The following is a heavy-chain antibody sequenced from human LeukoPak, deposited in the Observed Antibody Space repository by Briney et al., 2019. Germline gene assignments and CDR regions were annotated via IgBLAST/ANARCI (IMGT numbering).Heavy chain of an antibody. CDR1: GYTFTSYG. Sequence: ASVKVSCKASGYTFTSYGISWVRQAPGQGLEWMGWISAYNGNTNYAQKLQGRVTMTRDTSTSTVYMELSSLRSEDTAVYYCARGADHRAFDIWGQGTMVTVSS. CDR2: ISAYNGNT. CDR3: ARGADHRAFDI. J-gene: IGHJ3*02. V-gene: IGHV1-18*01.